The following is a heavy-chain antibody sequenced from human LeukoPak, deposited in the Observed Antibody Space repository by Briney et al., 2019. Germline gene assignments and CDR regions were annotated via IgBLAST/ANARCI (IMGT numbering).Heavy chain of an antibody. CDR1: GFTFSSYG. Sequence: GGSLRLSCAASGFTFSSYGMHWVRQAPGKGLEWVAVISHDGSKKYYADSVKGRFTISRDNSKNTLYLQMNSLRDEDTAVYYCAKRLAMTGTYHFDYWGQGTLVTVSS. CDR3: AKRLAMTGTYHFDY. V-gene: IGHV3-30*18. J-gene: IGHJ4*02. D-gene: IGHD6-19*01. CDR2: ISHDGSKK.